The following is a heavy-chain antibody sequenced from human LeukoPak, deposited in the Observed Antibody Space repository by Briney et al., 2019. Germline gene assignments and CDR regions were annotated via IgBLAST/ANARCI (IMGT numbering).Heavy chain of an antibody. CDR3: AKTGGIAAAH. J-gene: IGHJ4*02. CDR2: IKQDGSEK. CDR1: GFTFSSYA. V-gene: IGHV3-7*03. D-gene: IGHD6-13*01. Sequence: PGGSLRLSCAASGFTFSSYAMSWVRQAPGKGLEWVANIKQDGSEKYYVDSVKGRFTISRDNAKNSLYLQMNSLRAEDTALYYCAKTGGIAAAHWGQGTLVTVSS.